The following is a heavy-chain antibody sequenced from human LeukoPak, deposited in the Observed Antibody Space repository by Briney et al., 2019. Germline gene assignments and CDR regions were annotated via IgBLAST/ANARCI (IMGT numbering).Heavy chain of an antibody. D-gene: IGHD3-22*01. Sequence: PSETLSLTCTVSGSLISNGYSWGWVRQTPGQGLEWIGTLFNNGNTYYNPSLRSRVTISVDTSKNQFSLKLSSVTAADTAVYYCARGYYYDSTPLGEAFDIWGQGTMVTVSS. J-gene: IGHJ3*02. V-gene: IGHV4-38-2*02. CDR3: ARGYYYDSTPLGEAFDI. CDR1: GSLISNGYS. CDR2: LFNNGNT.